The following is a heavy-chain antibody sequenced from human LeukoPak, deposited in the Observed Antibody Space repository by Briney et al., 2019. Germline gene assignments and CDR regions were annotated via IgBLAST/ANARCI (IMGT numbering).Heavy chain of an antibody. J-gene: IGHJ6*02. V-gene: IGHV1-69*04. Sequence: ASVKLSCKASGGTFSSYAISWVRQAPGQGLKWMGRIIPILGIANYAQKFQGRVTITADKSTSTAYMELSGLRSEDTAVYYCAEPLRDYYYGMDVWGQGTTVTVSS. D-gene: IGHD1-14*01. CDR1: GGTFSSYA. CDR3: AEPLRDYYYGMDV. CDR2: IIPILGIA.